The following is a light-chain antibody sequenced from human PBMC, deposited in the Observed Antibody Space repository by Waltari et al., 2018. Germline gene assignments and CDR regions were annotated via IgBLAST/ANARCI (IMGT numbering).Light chain of an antibody. V-gene: IGKV3-11*01. Sequence: EIVLTQSPDTLSLSPGERATLSCRASQSVSHYLAWYQQKPGQAPRLLIYDASNRATGIPPRFSGSGSETDFTLTISSLEPEDFAVYYCQQRTNWPFLTFGGGTKVEI. CDR2: DAS. J-gene: IGKJ4*01. CDR1: QSVSHY. CDR3: QQRTNWPFLT.